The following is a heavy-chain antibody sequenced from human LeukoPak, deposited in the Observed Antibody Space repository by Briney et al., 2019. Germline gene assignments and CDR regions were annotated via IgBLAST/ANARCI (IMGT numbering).Heavy chain of an antibody. V-gene: IGHV4-59*11. CDR2: ISYSRST. CDR1: GDSISSHY. D-gene: IGHD2-15*01. J-gene: IGHJ4*02. CDR3: AIRCSGGSCYGALQY. Sequence: SETLSLTCTVSGDSISSHYWSWIRQPPGKGLEWIGYISYSRSTNYNPSLKSRVTISVDTSKNQFSLKLSSVTAADTAVYYCAIRCSGGSCYGALQYWGQGTLVTVSS.